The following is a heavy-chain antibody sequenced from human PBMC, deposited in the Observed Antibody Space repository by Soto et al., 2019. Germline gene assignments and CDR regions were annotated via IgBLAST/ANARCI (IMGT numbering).Heavy chain of an antibody. CDR3: ARSDGRY. V-gene: IGHV4-59*01. CDR2: IYYSGST. CDR1: GGSIRSYY. Sequence: SETLSLTCPFCGGSIRSYYWSWIRQPPGKGLEWIGYIYYSGSTNYNPSLKSRVTISVVTSKNQFSLKLSSVTAADTAVYYCARSDGRYWGQGTLVTVS. J-gene: IGHJ4*02.